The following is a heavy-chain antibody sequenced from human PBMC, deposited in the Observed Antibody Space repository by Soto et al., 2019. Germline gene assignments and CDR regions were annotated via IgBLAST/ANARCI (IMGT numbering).Heavy chain of an antibody. Sequence: GGSLRLSCAASGFTFSSYAMHWVRQAPGKGLEWVAVISYDGSNKYYADSVKGRFTISRDNSKNTLYLQMNSLRAEDTAVYYCARLWNSGRYFDYWGQGILVTVSS. CDR1: GFTFSSYA. D-gene: IGHD6-19*01. V-gene: IGHV3-30-3*01. CDR2: ISYDGSNK. J-gene: IGHJ4*02. CDR3: ARLWNSGRYFDY.